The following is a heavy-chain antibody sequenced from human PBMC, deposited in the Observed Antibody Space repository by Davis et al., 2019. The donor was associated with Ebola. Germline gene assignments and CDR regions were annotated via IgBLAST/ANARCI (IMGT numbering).Heavy chain of an antibody. D-gene: IGHD3-22*01. V-gene: IGHV4-59*01. J-gene: IGHJ4*02. Sequence: SETLSLTCSVSGGSISSLYWNWIRQSPGKGLEWIGSIYYSGNYYSGETYYNPPLKSRVAISVDTSKNQFSLKLSSVTAADTAVYYCARGDSYYDPSGYYAGPEAPDHWGQGTLVSVSS. CDR2: IYYSGNYYSGET. CDR1: GGSISSLY. CDR3: ARGDSYYDPSGYYAGPEAPDH.